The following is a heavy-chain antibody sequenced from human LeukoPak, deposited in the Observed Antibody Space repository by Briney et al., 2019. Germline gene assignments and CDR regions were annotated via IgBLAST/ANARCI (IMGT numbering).Heavy chain of an antibody. CDR2: ISGSGGDI. CDR3: ASTARLFDY. CDR1: GFTSSDSF. J-gene: IGHJ4*02. D-gene: IGHD1-1*01. Sequence: GGSLRLSCAASGFTSSDSFMSWIRQTPGKGLEYISYISGSGGDINYTGSVRGRFTISRDNAKNSLYLQINSLRAEDTAVYYCASTARLFDYWGQGTLVTVSS. V-gene: IGHV3-11*04.